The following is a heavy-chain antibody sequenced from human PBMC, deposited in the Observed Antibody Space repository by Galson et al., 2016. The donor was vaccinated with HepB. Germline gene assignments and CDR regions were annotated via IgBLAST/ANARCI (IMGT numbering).Heavy chain of an antibody. CDR3: ARGDDYYSGMDV. CDR2: ITSKGHGETT. Sequence: SLRLSCAASGFTFRDYGLTWFRQPPGRGLEWVDSITSKGHGETTQYAASVRGRFNISRDDYNSVAYLQMNSLRAGEPAVYYCARGDDYYSGMDVWGQGTTVTVSS. J-gene: IGHJ6*02. CDR1: GFTFRDYG. V-gene: IGHV3-49*03.